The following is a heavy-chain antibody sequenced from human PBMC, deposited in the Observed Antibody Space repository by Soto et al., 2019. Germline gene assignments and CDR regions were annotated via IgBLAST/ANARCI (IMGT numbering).Heavy chain of an antibody. V-gene: IGHV4-4*02. CDR3: AKNGDYVLEY. D-gene: IGHD4-17*01. J-gene: IGHJ4*02. CDR1: GDSVSNIKW. Sequence: SESLALTCAVSGDSVSNIKWLSWVRLSPRKGLEWIGEVSRSGDTNYNPSLKSRVTISMDKSKNEFLLQLKSVTAADTAMYYCAKNGDYVLEYWGQGTLVTVS. CDR2: VSRSGDT.